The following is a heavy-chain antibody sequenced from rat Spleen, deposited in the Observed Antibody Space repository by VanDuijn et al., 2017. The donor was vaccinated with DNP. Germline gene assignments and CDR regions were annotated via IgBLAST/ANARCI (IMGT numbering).Heavy chain of an antibody. J-gene: IGHJ3*01. Sequence: EVQLVESGGGLVQPGRSMKLSCAASGFTFSNYYMAWVRQAPTKGLEWVASISTGGVNTYYRDSVKGRFTISRDNAINTLYLQMDSLRSEDTATYYCSSLWTLAYWGQGTLVAVSS. V-gene: IGHV5-25*01. CDR3: SSLWTLAY. CDR2: ISTGGVNT. CDR1: GFTFSNYY. D-gene: IGHD1-3*01.